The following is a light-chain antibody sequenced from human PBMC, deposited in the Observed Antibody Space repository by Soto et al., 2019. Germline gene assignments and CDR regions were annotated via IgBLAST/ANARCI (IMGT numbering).Light chain of an antibody. V-gene: IGKV1-5*03. CDR3: QQYSSFAT. Sequence: DIQMTQSPSTLSASVGDRVTITCRASQSISSWLTWYQQKAGQAPKLLIYKASIVESGVPSGFSGSGSETEFTLTISSLQPDDSATYYCQQYSSFATFGQGTRVDVK. J-gene: IGKJ1*01. CDR2: KAS. CDR1: QSISSW.